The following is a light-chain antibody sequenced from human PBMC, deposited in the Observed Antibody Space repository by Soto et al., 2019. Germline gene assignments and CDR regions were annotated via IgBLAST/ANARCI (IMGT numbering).Light chain of an antibody. V-gene: IGKV3-11*01. CDR3: QQRSNWPLT. CDR2: DAS. Sequence: EIVLTQSPATLSLSPGERATLSCRASQSISSQLAWYQQKPGQAPRLLLHDASNRATGIPARFSGSGSSTDFTLTISSLAPEDFAVYFCQQRSNWPLTFGGGTKVGIK. J-gene: IGKJ4*01. CDR1: QSISSQ.